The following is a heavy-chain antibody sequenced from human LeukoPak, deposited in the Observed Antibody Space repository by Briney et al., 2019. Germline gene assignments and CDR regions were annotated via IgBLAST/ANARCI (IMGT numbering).Heavy chain of an antibody. D-gene: IGHD3-22*01. Sequence: PSETLSLTCAVYGGSFSGYYWSWIRQPPGKWLEWIGEINHSGSTNYNPSLKSRVTISVDTSKNQFSLKLSSVTAADTAVYYCARGPYYDPLPWGQGTLVTVSS. CDR3: ARGPYYDPLP. V-gene: IGHV4-34*01. CDR1: GGSFSGYY. J-gene: IGHJ4*02. CDR2: INHSGST.